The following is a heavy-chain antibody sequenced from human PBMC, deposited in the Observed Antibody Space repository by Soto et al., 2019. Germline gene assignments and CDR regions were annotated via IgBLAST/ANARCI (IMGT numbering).Heavy chain of an antibody. Sequence: QVQLQESGPGLVKPSGTLSLTCAVSGGSISSSNWWSWVRQPPGKGLEWIGEIYHSGSTNYNPSLKSRXXIXVXXSKTQFSLKLRSVTAADTAVYYCARCIAAAGPIDYWGQGTLVTVSS. CDR2: IYHSGST. V-gene: IGHV4-4*02. D-gene: IGHD6-13*01. CDR3: ARCIAAAGPIDY. CDR1: GGSISSSNW. J-gene: IGHJ4*02.